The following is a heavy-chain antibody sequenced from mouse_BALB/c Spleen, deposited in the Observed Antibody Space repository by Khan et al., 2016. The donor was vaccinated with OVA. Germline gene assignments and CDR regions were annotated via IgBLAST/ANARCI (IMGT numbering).Heavy chain of an antibody. J-gene: IGHJ3*01. CDR1: GYTFTSYT. CDR2: INPSNGYT. D-gene: IGHD2-14*01. CDR3: VRDEAYQRYDGWLAY. V-gene: IGHV1-4*01. Sequence: QVQLKESGAELARPGASVKMSCKASGYTFTSYTIHWIKLRPGQGLEWIGFINPSNGYTNYNQKFKDQATLTADTSSTTVYMQLSSLTSDDSAVNNCVRDEAYQRYDGWLAYGGQGTLVTVSS.